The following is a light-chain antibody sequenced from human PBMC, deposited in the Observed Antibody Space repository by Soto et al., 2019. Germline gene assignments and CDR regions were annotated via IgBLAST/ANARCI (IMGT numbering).Light chain of an antibody. Sequence: QSALTQPASVSGSPGQSITISCTGTSRDIGFFNYVSWYQQFPGSAPKLIIFEVTNRPSGVSNRFSASKSGNTASLTISGLQAEDGADYYCSSYTTRSTYVFGTGTKVTVL. J-gene: IGLJ1*01. V-gene: IGLV2-14*01. CDR2: EVT. CDR3: SSYTTRSTYV. CDR1: SRDIGFFNY.